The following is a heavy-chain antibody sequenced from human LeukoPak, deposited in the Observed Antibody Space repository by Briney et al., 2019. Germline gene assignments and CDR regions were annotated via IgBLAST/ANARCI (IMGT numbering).Heavy chain of an antibody. CDR1: GFTFSGYS. CDR3: ARVNVVVPAAIRKFDY. D-gene: IGHD2-2*02. Sequence: GGSLRLSCAASGFTFSGYSMNWVRQAPGKGLEWVSYISSSSSTIYYADSVKGRFTISRDNAKNSLYLQMNSLRAEDTAVYYCARVNVVVPAAIRKFDYWGQGTLVTVSS. J-gene: IGHJ4*02. V-gene: IGHV3-48*01. CDR2: ISSSSSTI.